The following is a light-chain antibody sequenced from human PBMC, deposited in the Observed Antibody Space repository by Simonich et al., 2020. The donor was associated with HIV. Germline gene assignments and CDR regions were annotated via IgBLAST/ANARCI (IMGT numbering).Light chain of an antibody. CDR1: QCVSSN. V-gene: IGKV3-15*01. CDR2: GAS. J-gene: IGKJ2*01. CDR3: QQYNNWPLF. Sequence: EIVLTQSPATLSLSPGERATLSCRASQCVSSNLAWYQKKPGPAPRLLIYGASTRATCIPARFSGSGSGTEFTLTISSMQSEDFAVYYCQQYNNWPLFFGQGTKLEIK.